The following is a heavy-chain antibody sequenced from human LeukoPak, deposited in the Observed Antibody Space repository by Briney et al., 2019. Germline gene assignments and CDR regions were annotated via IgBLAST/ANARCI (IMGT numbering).Heavy chain of an antibody. Sequence: SVKVSCTASGGTFSSYAISWVRQAPGQGREWMGGIIPIFGTANYAQKFQGRVTITTDESTSTAYMELSSLRSEDTAVYYCARGWYDSPFDFDYWGQGTLVTVSS. CDR1: GGTFSSYA. D-gene: IGHD2-15*01. CDR3: ARGWYDSPFDFDY. CDR2: IIPIFGTA. V-gene: IGHV1-69*05. J-gene: IGHJ4*02.